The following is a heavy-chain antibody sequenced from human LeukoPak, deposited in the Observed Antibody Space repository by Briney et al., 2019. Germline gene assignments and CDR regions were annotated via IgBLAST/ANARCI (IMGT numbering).Heavy chain of an antibody. CDR3: GSPLSSSWYEGYLQH. D-gene: IGHD6-13*01. Sequence: GESLKISCKGSGYSFTSYWIGWVRQMPGKGLEWMGIIYPGDSDTRYSPSFQGQVTISADKSISTAYLQWSSLKASDTAMYYCGSPLSSSWYEGYLQHWGQGTLVTVSS. CDR2: IYPGDSDT. V-gene: IGHV5-51*01. J-gene: IGHJ1*01. CDR1: GYSFTSYW.